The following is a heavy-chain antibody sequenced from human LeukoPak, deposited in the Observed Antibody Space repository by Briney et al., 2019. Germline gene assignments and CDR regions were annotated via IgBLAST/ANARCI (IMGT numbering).Heavy chain of an antibody. Sequence: PSETLSLTCTVSGGSISRYYWSWIRQSPGKGLEWIGHIYYSGSTNYNPSLKSRVTISVDTSKNQFSLKLTSVTAADTAVYYCAREVGDAFDIWGQGTVVTVSS. J-gene: IGHJ3*02. CDR2: IYYSGST. D-gene: IGHD1-26*01. CDR3: AREVGDAFDI. V-gene: IGHV4-59*01. CDR1: GGSISRYY.